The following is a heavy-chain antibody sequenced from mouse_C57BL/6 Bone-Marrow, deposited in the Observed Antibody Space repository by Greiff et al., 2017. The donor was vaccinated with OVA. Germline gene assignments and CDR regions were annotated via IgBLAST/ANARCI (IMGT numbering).Heavy chain of an antibody. CDR1: GYTFTNYW. CDR3: ARKKYDYDEGWAMEC. CDR2: IYPGGGYT. J-gene: IGHJ4*01. D-gene: IGHD2-4*01. V-gene: IGHV1-63*01. Sequence: QVQLKQSGAELVRPGTSVKMSCKASGYTFTNYWIGWAKQRPGHGLEWIGDIYPGGGYTNYNEKFKGKATLTADTSSSTAYMQVSSLTSEDSAIYYCARKKYDYDEGWAMECWGQGTSVTVSS.